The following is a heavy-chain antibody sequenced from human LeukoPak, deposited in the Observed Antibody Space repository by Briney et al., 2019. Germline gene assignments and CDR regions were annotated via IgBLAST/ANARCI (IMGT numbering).Heavy chain of an antibody. CDR3: ARDPLSRRSIHTSYWYFDL. D-gene: IGHD2-2*01. V-gene: IGHV4-39*07. CDR2: IYYSGST. CDR1: GGSISSSSYY. Sequence: SETLSLTCTVSGGSISSSSYYWGWIRQPPGKGLEWIGSIYYSGSTYYNPSLKSRVTISVDTSKNQFSLKLSSVTAADTAVYYCARDPLSRRSIHTSYWYFDLWGRGTLVSVSS. J-gene: IGHJ2*01.